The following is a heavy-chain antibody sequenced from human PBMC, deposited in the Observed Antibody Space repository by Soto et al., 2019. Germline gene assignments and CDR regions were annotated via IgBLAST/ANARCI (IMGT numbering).Heavy chain of an antibody. CDR3: AKDWDSSSWTYFDY. J-gene: IGHJ4*02. CDR2: ISWNSGSI. V-gene: IGHV3-9*01. Sequence: EVQLVESGGGLVQPGRSLRLSCAASGFTFDDYAMHWVRQAPGKGLEWVSGISWNSGSIGYADSVKGRFTISRDNAKNSLYLQMNSLRAEDTALYYCAKDWDSSSWTYFDYWGQGTLVTVSS. CDR1: GFTFDDYA. D-gene: IGHD6-13*01.